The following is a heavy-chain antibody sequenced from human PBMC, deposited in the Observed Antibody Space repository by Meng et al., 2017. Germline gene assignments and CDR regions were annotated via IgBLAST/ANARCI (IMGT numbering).Heavy chain of an antibody. CDR1: GFTFSSYS. V-gene: IGHV3-21*01. D-gene: IGHD4-17*01. Sequence: GGSLRLSCAASGFTFSSYSMNWVRQAPGKGLEWVSSISSSSSYIYYADSVKGRFTISRDNAKNSLYLQMNSLRAEDTAVYYCAREPGYGDYGTRQFEYWGLGTLVTVSS. J-gene: IGHJ4*02. CDR2: ISSSSSYI. CDR3: AREPGYGDYGTRQFEY.